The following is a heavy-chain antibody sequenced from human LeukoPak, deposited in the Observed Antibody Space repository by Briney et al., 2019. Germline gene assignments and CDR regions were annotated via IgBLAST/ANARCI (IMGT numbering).Heavy chain of an antibody. Sequence: PSETLPLTCTVSGGSISSYYWSWIRQPPGKGLEWIGYIYYSGSTNYNPSLKSRVTISVDTSKNQFSLNLSSVTAADTAVYYCARAVVGAHFDYWGQGTLVTVSS. CDR3: ARAVVGAHFDY. CDR1: GGSISSYY. V-gene: IGHV4-59*01. J-gene: IGHJ4*02. D-gene: IGHD1-26*01. CDR2: IYYSGST.